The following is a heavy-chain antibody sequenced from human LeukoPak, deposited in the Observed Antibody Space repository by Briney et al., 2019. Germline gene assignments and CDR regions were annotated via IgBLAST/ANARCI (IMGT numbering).Heavy chain of an antibody. J-gene: IGHJ4*02. D-gene: IGHD4-17*01. CDR2: IFHSGNS. Sequence: SETLSLTCAVSSYSISSGSYWGWIRQSPGKGLEWVGSIFHSGNSYYNPSLKSPLTMSVDTSKNHVSLKLTSVTAADTALYYCARVTYVDDMLYQYFDYWGQGILVTVSS. CDR3: ARVTYVDDMLYQYFDY. CDR1: SYSISSGSY. V-gene: IGHV4-38-2*01.